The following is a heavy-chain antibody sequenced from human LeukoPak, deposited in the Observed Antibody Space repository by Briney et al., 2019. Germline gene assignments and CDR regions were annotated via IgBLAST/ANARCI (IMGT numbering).Heavy chain of an antibody. CDR3: AKVPEGSYRYTLSD. Sequence: PGGSLRLSCAASGFIFSDYYMTWIRQAPGKGLEWISYITTNGASTYYAGSVKGRFTISRDNAQNYLFLQMNSLRAEDTAVYYCAKVPEGSYRYTLSDWGQGTLVTVSS. CDR1: GFIFSDYY. D-gene: IGHD3-16*02. J-gene: IGHJ4*02. CDR2: ITTNGAST. V-gene: IGHV3-11*01.